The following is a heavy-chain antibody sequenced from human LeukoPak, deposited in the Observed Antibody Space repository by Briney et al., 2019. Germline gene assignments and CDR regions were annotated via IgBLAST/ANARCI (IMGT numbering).Heavy chain of an antibody. CDR1: GYTFIDHW. J-gene: IGHJ4*02. V-gene: IGHV1-2*02. CDR3: ARDSPHQRFDY. CDR2: IDLKTGDT. Sequence: ASVKVSCKASGYTFIDHWIHWVRQAPGQGLEWMGRIDLKTGDTTSAQKFQGRITMTRDTSISTTYMDLGGLGADDTAVYYCARDSPHQRFDYWGQGTQVIVSS.